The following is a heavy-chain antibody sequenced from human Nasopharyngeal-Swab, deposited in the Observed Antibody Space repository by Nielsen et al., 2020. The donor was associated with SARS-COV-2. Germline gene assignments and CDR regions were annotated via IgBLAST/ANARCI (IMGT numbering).Heavy chain of an antibody. V-gene: IGHV3-7*01. CDR1: GFTFSTYW. CDR2: IKQDGSDK. D-gene: IGHD2-8*02. J-gene: IGHJ4*02. Sequence: GESLTISCAASGFTFSTYWMNWVRQTPGKGLEWVANIKQDGSDKRYVDSVKGRFTISRDNAKNSLYLQMNSLRAEDTAVYYCAGGTGWVFNCWGQGTLVTVSS. CDR3: AGGTGWVFNC.